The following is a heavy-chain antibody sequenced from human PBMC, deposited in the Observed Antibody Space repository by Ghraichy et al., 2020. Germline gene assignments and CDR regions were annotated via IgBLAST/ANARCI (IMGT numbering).Heavy chain of an antibody. CDR1: GGSFSGYY. CDR3: ARGGGIAVNIGYFFDY. Sequence: SETLSLTCAVYGGSFSGYYWSWIRQPPGKGLEWIGEINHSGSTNYNPSLKSRVTISVDTSKNQFSLKLSSVTAADTAVYYCARGGGIAVNIGYFFDYWGKGTLVTVSS. J-gene: IGHJ4*02. D-gene: IGHD6-19*01. V-gene: IGHV4-34*01. CDR2: INHSGST.